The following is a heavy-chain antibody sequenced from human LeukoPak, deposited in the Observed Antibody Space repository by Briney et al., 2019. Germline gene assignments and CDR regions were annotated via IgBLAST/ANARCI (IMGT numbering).Heavy chain of an antibody. D-gene: IGHD2-2*01. J-gene: IGHJ6*03. CDR2: INPNSGGT. CDR1: GYTFTGYY. CDR3: ARGVQSFQLYLPYYYYYMDV. V-gene: IGHV1-2*06. Sequence: ASVQVSCKASGYTFTGYYMHWVRQAPGQGLEWMGRINPNSGGTNYAQKFQGRVTITRNTSISTAYMELSSLRSEDTAVYYCARGVQSFQLYLPYYYYYMDVWGKGTTVTVSS.